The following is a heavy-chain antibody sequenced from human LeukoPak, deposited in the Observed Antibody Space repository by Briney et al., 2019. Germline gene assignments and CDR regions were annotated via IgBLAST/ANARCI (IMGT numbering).Heavy chain of an antibody. Sequence: SETLSLTCNVSGGSIISNIYYWGWIRQPPGKGLEWIGSIYHSGSTYYNPSLKSRVSVSVDTSKNQFSLKLNSVTAADTAVYYCARASRYCRSTSCFTDRFDPWGLGTLVTVSS. V-gene: IGHV4-39*01. J-gene: IGHJ5*02. CDR3: ARASRYCRSTSCFTDRFDP. CDR2: IYHSGST. D-gene: IGHD2-2*02. CDR1: GGSIISNIYY.